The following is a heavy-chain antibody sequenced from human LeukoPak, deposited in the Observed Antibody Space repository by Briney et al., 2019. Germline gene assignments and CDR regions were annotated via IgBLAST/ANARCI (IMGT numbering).Heavy chain of an antibody. J-gene: IGHJ4*02. CDR2: IYYGRTT. D-gene: IGHD5-12*01. CDR3: VRHDGRGGATMGALDS. CDR1: AGSISSSSHH. V-gene: IGHV4-39*01. Sequence: PSETLSLTCTVSAGSISSSSHHWGWIRQSPGKGLEWIGRIYYGRTTYYNPSLNSRVTISVVTSKNQFSLQLNSVTAADTAVYYCVRHDGRGGATMGALDSWGQGSLVTVSS.